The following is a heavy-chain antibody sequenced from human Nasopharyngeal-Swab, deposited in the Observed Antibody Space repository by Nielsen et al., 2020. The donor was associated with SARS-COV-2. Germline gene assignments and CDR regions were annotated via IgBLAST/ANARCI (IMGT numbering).Heavy chain of an antibody. J-gene: IGHJ6*02. CDR2: IARSGTTT. V-gene: IGHV3-23*01. Sequence: GGSLRLSCAASGFTFSNSDMSWVRQAPGKGLEWVSGIARSGTTTYYADSVKGRFTISRDNSKNTLYLQMSSLRAEDTALYYCTKDSGWLATFWGQGTAVTVSS. CDR1: GFTFSNSD. CDR3: TKDSGWLATF. D-gene: IGHD6-19*01.